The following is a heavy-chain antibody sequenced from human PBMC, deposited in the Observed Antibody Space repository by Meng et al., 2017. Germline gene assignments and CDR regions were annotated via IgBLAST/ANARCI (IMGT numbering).Heavy chain of an antibody. CDR2: IYSGGST. V-gene: IGHV3-53*02. J-gene: IGHJ4*02. Sequence: EVHMGEIGGGLIRPGGSLVVSVTASGFSVTTSYMSWVRQAPGKGLEWVSVIYSGGSTYYADSVKGRFSISRDNSKNTLYLQMNSLRAEDTAVYFCARDSSSGWYHNYWGQGTLVTVSS. CDR1: GFSVTTSY. D-gene: IGHD6-19*01. CDR3: ARDSSSGWYHNY.